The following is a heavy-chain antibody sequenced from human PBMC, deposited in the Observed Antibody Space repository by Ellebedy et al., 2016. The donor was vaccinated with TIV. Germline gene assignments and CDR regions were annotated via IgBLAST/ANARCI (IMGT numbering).Heavy chain of an antibody. J-gene: IGHJ4*02. CDR2: FDPEDDET. CDR1: GYTLTELS. CDR3: ATVFDGYRGLDY. V-gene: IGHV1-24*01. Sequence: AASVKVSCKVSGYTLTELSMHWVRQAPGKGLEWMGGFDPEDDETSYAQKFQGRVTMTEDTSTDTAYMDLSSLRSEDTAVYYCATVFDGYRGLDYWGQGTLVTVSS. D-gene: IGHD5-24*01.